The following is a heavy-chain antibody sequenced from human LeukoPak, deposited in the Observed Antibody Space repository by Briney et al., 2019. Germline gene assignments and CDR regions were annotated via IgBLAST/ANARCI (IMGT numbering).Heavy chain of an antibody. CDR2: IYYSRST. CDR1: GGSITSYY. Sequence: PSETLSLTCTVSGGSITSYYWSWIRQPPGKGLEWIGYIYYSRSTSYNPSLKSRVSISVDTSKMQVSLKVTSVTAADTAVYYCARVDIVGATTVFDYWGQGTLVTVSS. J-gene: IGHJ4*02. V-gene: IGHV4-59*01. CDR3: ARVDIVGATTVFDY. D-gene: IGHD1-26*01.